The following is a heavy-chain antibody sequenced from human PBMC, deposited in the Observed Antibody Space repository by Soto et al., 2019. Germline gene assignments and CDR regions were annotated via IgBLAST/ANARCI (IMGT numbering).Heavy chain of an antibody. CDR1: GFTFSTYW. CDR3: ARAVVVVRGDGGAIDF. CDR2: IKQDGSEK. V-gene: IGHV3-7*01. D-gene: IGHD2-15*01. J-gene: IGHJ3*01. Sequence: EVQIVESGGGLVQPGGSLRLSCAASGFTFSTYWMTWVRRAPGKGLEWVANIKQDGSEKYYVDSVKGRFTISRDNAKNLVFRQMRRLRVEDTAVYYCARAVVVVRGDGGAIDFWGQGKMVTVSS.